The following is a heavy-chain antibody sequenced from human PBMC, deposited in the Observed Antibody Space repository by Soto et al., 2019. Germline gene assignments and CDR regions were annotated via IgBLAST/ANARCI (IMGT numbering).Heavy chain of an antibody. Sequence: EVQLVESGGGLVQPGGSLRLSCAASGFTFSSFWMHWVRQGPGKGLVWLSRINFDGTRTTYADSVKGRFTISRDNAKDTVYRQMNSLRAEDTAVYYCARGAGGRYYNYYWGQGTLVTVSS. CDR2: INFDGTRT. CDR1: GFTFSSFW. CDR3: ARGAGGRYYNYY. D-gene: IGHD1-26*01. V-gene: IGHV3-74*01. J-gene: IGHJ4*02.